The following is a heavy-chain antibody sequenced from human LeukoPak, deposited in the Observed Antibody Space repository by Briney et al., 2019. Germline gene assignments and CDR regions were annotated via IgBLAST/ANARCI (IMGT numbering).Heavy chain of an antibody. Sequence: GESLSISCKASGYRFTRYWISWVRQMPGKGLEWMGRIDPSDSYTNYSPSFQGHVTISADKSISTAYLQWRSLKASDSAIYYCARTYSSGWAFFDYWGQGNMVTVSS. CDR1: GYRFTRYW. CDR2: IDPSDSYT. D-gene: IGHD6-19*01. V-gene: IGHV5-10-1*01. CDR3: ARTYSSGWAFFDY. J-gene: IGHJ4*02.